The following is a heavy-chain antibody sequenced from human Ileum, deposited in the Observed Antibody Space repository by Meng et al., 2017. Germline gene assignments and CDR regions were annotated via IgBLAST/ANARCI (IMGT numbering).Heavy chain of an antibody. CDR2: ISAYNGNT. CDR1: GYTFTSYG. CDR3: ARDLAVDYDILTGQRIPFDY. Sequence: QVEAVKVGAWVKKPGASVKVSLKASGYTFTSYGISWVRQAPGQGLEWMGWISAYNGNTNYAQKLQGRVTMTTGTSTSTAYMELRSLRSDDTAVYYCARDLAVDYDILTGQRIPFDYWGQGTLVTVSS. V-gene: IGHV1-18*01. D-gene: IGHD3-9*01. J-gene: IGHJ4*02.